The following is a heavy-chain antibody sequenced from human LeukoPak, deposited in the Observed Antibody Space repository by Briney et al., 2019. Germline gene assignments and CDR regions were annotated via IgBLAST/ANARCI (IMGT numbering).Heavy chain of an antibody. CDR3: AKSSSGSSKVRRDWFVP. Sequence: SGGSLRLSCVVSGITLSNYAMSWVRQAPGKGLEWVSAISGSGGSTYYAHSVKGRFTIYRDNSKNTLYLQMNSLRAEDTAVYYCAKSSSGSSKVRRDWFVPWGQGTLVTVSS. CDR2: ISGSGGST. CDR1: GITLSNYA. D-gene: IGHD3-10*01. J-gene: IGHJ5*02. V-gene: IGHV3-23*01.